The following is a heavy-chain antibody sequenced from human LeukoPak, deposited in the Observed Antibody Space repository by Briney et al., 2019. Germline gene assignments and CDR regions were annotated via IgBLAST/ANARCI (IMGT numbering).Heavy chain of an antibody. D-gene: IGHD3-22*01. CDR1: GFTFSSYD. CDR3: ARAIYDSSGYHSPHFDY. Sequence: PGGSLRLSCAASGFTFSSYDMHWVRQATRKGLEWVSAIGTAGYTYYPGSVKGRFTISRENAKNSFYLQMNSLRAGDTAVYYCARAIYDSSGYHSPHFDYWGQGTLVTVSS. J-gene: IGHJ4*02. CDR2: IGTAGYT. V-gene: IGHV3-13*01.